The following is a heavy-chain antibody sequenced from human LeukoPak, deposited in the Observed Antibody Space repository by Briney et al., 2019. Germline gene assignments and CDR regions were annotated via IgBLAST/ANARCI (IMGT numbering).Heavy chain of an antibody. Sequence: GGSLRLSCAASGFTFTSYSMSWVRQAPGKGLEWVSFISSSSSYIYYADSVKGRFTISRDNAKNSVYLQMNSLRAEDTALYYCARVPWIQKDYYMDVGGKGTTVTVS. D-gene: IGHD5-18*01. CDR1: GFTFTSYS. CDR3: ARVPWIQKDYYMDV. V-gene: IGHV3-21*01. CDR2: ISSSSSYI. J-gene: IGHJ6*03.